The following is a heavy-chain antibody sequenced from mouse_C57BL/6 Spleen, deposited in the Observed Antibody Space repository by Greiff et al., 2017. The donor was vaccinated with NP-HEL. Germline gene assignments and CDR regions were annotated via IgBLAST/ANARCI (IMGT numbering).Heavy chain of an antibody. D-gene: IGHD2-2*01. CDR2: SRNKANDYTT. CDR1: GFTFRDFY. V-gene: IGHV7-1*01. Sequence: DVKLVESGGGLVQSGRSLRLSCATSGFTFRDFYMEWFRQAPGKGLEWIAASRNKANDYTTEYSASVKGRFIVSRDTSQSILYLQMNALRAEDTAIYYCARDAGGYDPYAMDYWGQGTSVTVSS. J-gene: IGHJ4*01. CDR3: ARDAGGYDPYAMDY.